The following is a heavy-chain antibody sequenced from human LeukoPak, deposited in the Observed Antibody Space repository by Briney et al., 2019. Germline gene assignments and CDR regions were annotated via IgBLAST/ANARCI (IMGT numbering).Heavy chain of an antibody. J-gene: IGHJ6*03. D-gene: IGHD6-13*01. Sequence: GGSLRLSCAASGFTFSSYSMNWVRQAPGKGLERVSYISSSSSSVYYADSVKGRFTISRDNAKNSLYLQMNSLRAEDTAVYYCARDPRYSSSWSQGDYMDVWGKGTTVTVSS. CDR2: ISSSSSSV. CDR1: GFTFSSYS. CDR3: ARDPRYSSSWSQGDYMDV. V-gene: IGHV3-48*01.